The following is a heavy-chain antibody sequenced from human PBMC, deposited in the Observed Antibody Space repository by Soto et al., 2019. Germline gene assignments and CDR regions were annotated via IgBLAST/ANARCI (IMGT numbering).Heavy chain of an antibody. CDR3: ARDPVDGYAFFDS. J-gene: IGHJ5*02. Sequence: QVRLQESGPGLVQPSETLSLTCSLFGGSMSGYHWNWIRQTPGKGVEWIGYFHNSGSPTYSSSLKSRVTISVDKAAKQSSLRLTSVTAADTAVYWCARDPVDGYAFFDSWGQGVLVTVSS. CDR1: GGSMSGYH. CDR2: FHNSGSP. V-gene: IGHV4-59*01. D-gene: IGHD5-12*01.